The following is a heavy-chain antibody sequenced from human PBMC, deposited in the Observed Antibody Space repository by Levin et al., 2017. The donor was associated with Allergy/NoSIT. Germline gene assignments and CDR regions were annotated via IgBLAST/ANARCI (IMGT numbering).Heavy chain of an antibody. Sequence: SCAASGFTFSSYAMHWVRQAPGKGLEWVAVISYDGSNKYYADSVKGRFTISRDNSKNTLYLQMNSLRAEDTAVYSCARRNYFDYWGQGTLVTVSS. CDR3: ARRNYFDY. CDR1: GFTFSSYA. V-gene: IGHV3-30*04. J-gene: IGHJ4*02. CDR2: ISYDGSNK.